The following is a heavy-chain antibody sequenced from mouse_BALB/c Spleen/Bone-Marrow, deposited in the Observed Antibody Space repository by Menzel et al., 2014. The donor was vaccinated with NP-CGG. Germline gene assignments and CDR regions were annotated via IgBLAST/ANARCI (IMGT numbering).Heavy chain of an antibody. V-gene: IGHV3-8*02. CDR1: GDSITSGY. J-gene: IGHJ2*01. CDR2: ISYSGST. D-gene: IGHD1-1*02. CDR3: ARLGGYGPYFDY. Sequence: EVQLVESGPSLVKPSQTLSLPCSVTGDSITSGYWNWIRKFPGNKLEYMGYISYSGSTYFNPSLKSLISITRDTSKNQYYLQLNSVTTEDTATYYCARLGGYGPYFDYWGQGTTLTVSS.